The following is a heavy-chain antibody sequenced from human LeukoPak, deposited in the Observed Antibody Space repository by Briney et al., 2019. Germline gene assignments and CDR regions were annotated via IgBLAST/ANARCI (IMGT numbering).Heavy chain of an antibody. D-gene: IGHD1-26*01. CDR2: ISSSSSTI. CDR3: ARRSGSDAFDI. CDR1: GFTFSSYS. J-gene: IGHJ3*02. Sequence: PGGSLRLSCAASGFTFSSYSMNWVRQAPGKGLEWVSYISSSSSTIYYADSVKGRFTISRDNAKNSLYLQMNSLRAEDTAVYYCARRSGSDAFDIWGQGTMVTVSS. V-gene: IGHV3-48*04.